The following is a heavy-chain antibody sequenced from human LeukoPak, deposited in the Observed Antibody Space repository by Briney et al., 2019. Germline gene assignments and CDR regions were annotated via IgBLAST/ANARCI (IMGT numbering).Heavy chain of an antibody. J-gene: IGHJ6*03. CDR2: IYYTGST. CDR3: ARSLPISYYYYYYMDV. Sequence: PSETLSLTCTVSGGSISSSSYYWGWIRQPPGKGLESIGNIYYTGSTYYNPSLKSRVTISVDTSKNQFSPKLSSVTAADTAVYYCARSLPISYYYYYYMDVWGKGTTVTVSS. CDR1: GGSISSSSYY. V-gene: IGHV4-39*07. D-gene: IGHD3-9*01.